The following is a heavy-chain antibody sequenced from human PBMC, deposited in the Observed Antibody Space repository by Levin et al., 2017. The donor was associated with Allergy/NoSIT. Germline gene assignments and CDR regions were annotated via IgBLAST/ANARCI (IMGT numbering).Heavy chain of an antibody. CDR2: IHFNGDT. CDR3: ARGTNDYVWGAPWYFDS. CDR1: GGSISSSSDF. D-gene: IGHD3-16*01. J-gene: IGHJ4*02. Sequence: SETLSLTCTVSGGSISSSSDFWGWIRQPPGKGLEWIGSIHFNGDTYYNPSLKSRVIQSLDTPKNQFSLKMTSVTAADTAVYYCARGTNDYVWGAPWYFDSWGQGTLVTVSS. V-gene: IGHV4-39*01.